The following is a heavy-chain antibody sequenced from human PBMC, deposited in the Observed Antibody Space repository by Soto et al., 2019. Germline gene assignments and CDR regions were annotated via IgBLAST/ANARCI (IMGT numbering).Heavy chain of an antibody. J-gene: IGHJ4*02. CDR2: ISSTTNYI. Sequence: GGSLRLSCSASGFTFTRYSMNWVRQAPGKGLEWVSSISSTTNYIYYGDSMKGRFTISRDNAKNSLYLEMNSLRAEDTAVYYCARESEDLTSNFDYWGQGNLVTVSS. V-gene: IGHV3-21*06. CDR3: ARESEDLTSNFDY. CDR1: GFTFTRYS.